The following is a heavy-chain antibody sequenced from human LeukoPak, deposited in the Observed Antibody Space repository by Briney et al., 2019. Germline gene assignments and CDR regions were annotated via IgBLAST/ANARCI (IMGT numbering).Heavy chain of an antibody. Sequence: SETLSLTCTVSGGSIRNYYWSWIRQPPGKGLEWIGYIYYSGSTNYNPSLKSRVTISVDTSKNQFSLKLSSVTAADTAVYYCARRRSLVGATGNWGQGTLVTVSS. D-gene: IGHD1-26*01. V-gene: IGHV4-59*01. CDR3: ARRRSLVGATGN. J-gene: IGHJ4*02. CDR2: IYYSGST. CDR1: GGSIRNYY.